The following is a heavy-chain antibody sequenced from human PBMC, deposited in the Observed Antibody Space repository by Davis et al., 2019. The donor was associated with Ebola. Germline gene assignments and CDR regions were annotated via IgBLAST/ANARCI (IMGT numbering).Heavy chain of an antibody. CDR2: IYYSGST. CDR3: ARDTSTTGWGIDY. V-gene: IGHV4-59*01. Sequence: SETLSLTCTVSGCSISSYYWSWIRQPPGKGLEWIGYIYYSGSTNYNPSLQSRVTISVDTSKNQFSLKLSSVTAADTAVYYCARDTSTTGWGIDYWGQGTVVTVSS. CDR1: GCSISSYY. J-gene: IGHJ4*02. D-gene: IGHD6-19*01.